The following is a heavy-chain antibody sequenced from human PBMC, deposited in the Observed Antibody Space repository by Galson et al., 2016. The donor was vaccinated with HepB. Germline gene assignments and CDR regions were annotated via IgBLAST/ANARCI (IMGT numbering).Heavy chain of an antibody. V-gene: IGHV3-48*02. CDR3: ARDRRHNYAFFDS. J-gene: IGHJ4*02. CDR1: GFSFSSYN. D-gene: IGHD3-16*01. CDR2: ISRTGETF. Sequence: SLRLSCAASGFSFSSYNMDWVRRAPGKGLEWVSYISRTGETFYYADSVKGRFTISRDNAKNLLYLQMNSLRDEDTAVYYCARDRRHNYAFFDSWGQGTQITVSS.